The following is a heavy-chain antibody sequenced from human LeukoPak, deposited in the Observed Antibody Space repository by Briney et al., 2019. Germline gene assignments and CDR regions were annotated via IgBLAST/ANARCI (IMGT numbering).Heavy chain of an antibody. V-gene: IGHV4-4*02. Sequence: SETLSLTCTVSLDSTTNNFWSWVSQPPGKSLEWIGEIHRSGSPNYNPSLQSRVTISIDRSRNQIVLELSSVTAADTAVYYCAREILGGFNPGAYWGQGTLVTVSS. D-gene: IGHD1-14*01. CDR2: IHRSGSP. CDR1: LDSTTNNFW. J-gene: IGHJ4*02. CDR3: AREILGGFNPGAY.